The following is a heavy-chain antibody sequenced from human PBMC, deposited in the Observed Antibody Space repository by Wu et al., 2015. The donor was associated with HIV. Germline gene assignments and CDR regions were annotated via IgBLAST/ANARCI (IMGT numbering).Heavy chain of an antibody. J-gene: IGHJ1*01. CDR2: INPNSGGT. CDR1: GYTFTGYY. D-gene: IGHD3-22*01. V-gene: IGHV1-2*02. Sequence: QVQRGGRSGAEVKKPGASVKVSCKASGYTFTGYYMHWVRQAPGQGLEWMGWINPNSGGTNYAQKFQGRVTMTRDTSISTAYMELSRLRSDDTAVYYCARDRTPRYYYDSSGYRNGDSTFQHWGQGTLVTVSS. CDR3: ARDRTPRYYYDSSGYRNGDSTFQH.